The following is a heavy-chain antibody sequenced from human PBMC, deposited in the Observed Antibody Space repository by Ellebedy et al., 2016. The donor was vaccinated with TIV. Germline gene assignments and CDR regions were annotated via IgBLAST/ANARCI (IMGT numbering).Heavy chain of an antibody. CDR1: GDSISTSSYY. Sequence: MPSETLSLTCSVSGDSISTSSYYWGWIRQPPGKGLEYIGSIYGTAYYNPSLKSRVTISVDTSKNQFSLSLASVTAADTAVYYCVTGNGWYNWFDPWGQGTLVTVSS. CDR2: IYGTA. V-gene: IGHV4-39*01. CDR3: VTGNGWYNWFDP. J-gene: IGHJ5*02. D-gene: IGHD6-19*01.